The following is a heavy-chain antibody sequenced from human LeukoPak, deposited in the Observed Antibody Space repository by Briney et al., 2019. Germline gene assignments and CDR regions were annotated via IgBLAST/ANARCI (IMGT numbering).Heavy chain of an antibody. CDR1: GFIFTRYS. Sequence: GGSLRLSCTASGFIFTRYSMTWVRQAPGKGLEWVSTISSSSTNTYFGDSVRGRFTISRDNAQNSLYLQMNSLRAEDTAVYYCARVDTVFGVVTSDAFDIWGQGTMVTVSS. J-gene: IGHJ3*02. D-gene: IGHD3-3*01. CDR3: ARVDTVFGVVTSDAFDI. V-gene: IGHV3-21*01. CDR2: ISSSSTNT.